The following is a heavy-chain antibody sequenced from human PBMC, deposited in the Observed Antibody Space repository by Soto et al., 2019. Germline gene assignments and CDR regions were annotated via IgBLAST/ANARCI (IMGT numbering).Heavy chain of an antibody. CDR1: GGSFSGYY. CDR2: INHSGST. Sequence: SETLSLTCAVYGGSFSGYYWSWIRQPPGKGLEWIGEINHSGSTNYNPSLKSRVTISVDTSKNQFFLWLGSVTAADTAIYYCARGIDWNYPHYFDYWGQGTLVTVSS. D-gene: IGHD1-7*01. V-gene: IGHV4-34*01. CDR3: ARGIDWNYPHYFDY. J-gene: IGHJ4*02.